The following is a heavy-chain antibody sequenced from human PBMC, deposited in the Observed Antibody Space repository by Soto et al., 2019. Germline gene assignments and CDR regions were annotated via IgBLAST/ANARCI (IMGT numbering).Heavy chain of an antibody. CDR3: AKDPSPKLGWY. CDR1: GFTFSNYA. V-gene: IGHV3-23*01. Sequence: GGSLRLSCAASGFTFSNYAMTWVRQAPGKGLEWVSAISGSGGSTYYADSVKGRFTIPRDNPKNTLYLQMNSLRAEDTAVYYCAKDPSPKLGWYWGQGTLVTVSS. D-gene: IGHD2-2*03. J-gene: IGHJ4*02. CDR2: ISGSGGST.